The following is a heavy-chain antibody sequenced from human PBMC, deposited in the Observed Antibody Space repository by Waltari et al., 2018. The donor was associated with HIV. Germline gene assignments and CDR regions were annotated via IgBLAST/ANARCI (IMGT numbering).Heavy chain of an antibody. Sequence: QVQLVQAGAEVKKPGASVQVSCMAPGYTFTSSEINWVRQATGQALEWMNRNSGNTGQAQKFQGRVTMTRNSSISTAYMELSSLRSEDTAVYYCARGRYYDFWSGYRATGYYYGMDVWGQGTTVTVSS. CDR1: GYTFTSSE. CDR3: ARGRYYDFWSGYRATGYYYGMDV. D-gene: IGHD3-3*01. V-gene: IGHV1-8*01. CDR2: MNRNSGNT. J-gene: IGHJ6*02.